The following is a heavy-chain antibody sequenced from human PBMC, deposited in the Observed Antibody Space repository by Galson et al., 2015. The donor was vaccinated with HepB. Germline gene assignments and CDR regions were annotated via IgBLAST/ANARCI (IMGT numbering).Heavy chain of an antibody. J-gene: IGHJ4*02. V-gene: IGHV1-69*13. CDR1: GGTFSSYA. CDR2: IIPIFGTA. Sequence: SVKVSCKASGGTFSSYAISWVRQAPGQGLEWMGGIIPIFGTANYAQKFQGRVTITADESTSTAYMELSSLRSEDTAVYYCAREKGKMATAKNPGTTFDYWGQGTLVTVSS. CDR3: AREKGKMATAKNPGTTFDY. D-gene: IGHD5-24*01.